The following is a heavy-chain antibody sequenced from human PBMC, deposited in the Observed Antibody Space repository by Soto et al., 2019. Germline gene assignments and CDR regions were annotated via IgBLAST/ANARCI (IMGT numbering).Heavy chain of an antibody. CDR1: GFTFSSYS. V-gene: IGHV3-48*01. CDR2: ISSNSGTM. Sequence: PGGSLRLSCAASGFTFSSYSMNWVRQAPGKGLEWVSYISSNSGTMYYADSVKGRFTISRDNAKNSLYLQMNSLRAEDTAVYYCARDRFYYGSSGYYYFDDWGQGT. CDR3: ARDRFYYGSSGYYYFDD. D-gene: IGHD3-22*01. J-gene: IGHJ4*02.